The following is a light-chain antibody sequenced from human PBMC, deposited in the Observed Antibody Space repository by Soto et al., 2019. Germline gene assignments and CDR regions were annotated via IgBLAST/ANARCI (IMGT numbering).Light chain of an antibody. CDR2: VAS. V-gene: IGKV1-6*02. J-gene: IGKJ1*01. Sequence: AIQMTQSPSSLSASVGDTVTITCRASHDIRNDLDWYQQKPGKAPKLLIYVASSLQSGVPSRFSGSGSGTDFTLTISSLQPEDFATYYCLQDYNYPWTFGQGTKVEIK. CDR3: LQDYNYPWT. CDR1: HDIRND.